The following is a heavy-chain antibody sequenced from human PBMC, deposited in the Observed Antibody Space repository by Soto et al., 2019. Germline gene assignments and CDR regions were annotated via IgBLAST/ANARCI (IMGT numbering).Heavy chain of an antibody. V-gene: IGHV3-23*01. CDR3: VEIASGFLGN. CDR1: GFTFSNYV. D-gene: IGHD6-19*01. CDR2: ISGSGGST. J-gene: IGHJ4*02. Sequence: GSLRLSCAASGFTFSNYVMSWVRQAPGRGLEWLSGISGSGGSTFYADSVKGRFTIARDNSKSTLFLELNSLRAEDTAIYYCVEIASGFLGNWGQGTLVTVSS.